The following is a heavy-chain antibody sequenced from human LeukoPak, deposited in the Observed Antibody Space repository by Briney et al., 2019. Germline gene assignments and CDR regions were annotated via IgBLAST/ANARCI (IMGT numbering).Heavy chain of an antibody. J-gene: IGHJ4*02. CDR2: MSYDGSNI. D-gene: IGHD4-17*01. CDR1: GFTFSSYG. CDR3: ASGGPVTTYDFDY. Sequence: GGSLRLSCAASGFTFSSYGMHWVRQAPGKGLEWVAVMSYDGSNIYYADSVKGRFTISRDNAKNSLYLHMNSLRAEDTAVYYCASGGPVTTYDFDYWGQGTLVTVSS. V-gene: IGHV3-30*03.